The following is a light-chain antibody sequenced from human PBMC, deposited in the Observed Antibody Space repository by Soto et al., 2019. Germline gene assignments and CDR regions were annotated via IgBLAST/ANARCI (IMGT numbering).Light chain of an antibody. CDR2: AAS. CDR3: QQYNNWRT. V-gene: IGKV3-15*01. CDR1: QCVSSN. Sequence: EVVMTQSPATLSMSPGETATLSCRASQCVSSNLAWYQQRPGQAPRLLIYAASARATGIPARFSGSGSGTEFTLTISSLQSEDFAVYFCQQYNNWRTFGQGTKVEIK. J-gene: IGKJ1*01.